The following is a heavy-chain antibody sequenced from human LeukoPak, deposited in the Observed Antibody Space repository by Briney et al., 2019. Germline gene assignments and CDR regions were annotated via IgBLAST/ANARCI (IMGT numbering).Heavy chain of an antibody. D-gene: IGHD1-26*01. V-gene: IGHV4-59*08. CDR2: IYYTGST. CDR1: GGSIRSYY. CDR3: ASGSYYFDY. J-gene: IGHJ4*02. Sequence: PSETLSLTCTVSGGSIRSYYWSWIRQPPGKGLDWIGYIYYTGSTKYNPSLKSRATISVDTSKNQFSLKLSSVTAADTAVYYCASGSYYFDYWGQGPLVTVSS.